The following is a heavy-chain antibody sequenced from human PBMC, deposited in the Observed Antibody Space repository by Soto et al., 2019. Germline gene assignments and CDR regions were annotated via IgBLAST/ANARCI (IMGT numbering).Heavy chain of an antibody. J-gene: IGHJ4*02. CDR3: ARATPLLRFLEWLPQKYAYYFDY. D-gene: IGHD3-3*01. Sequence: SETLSLTCTVSGGSISSGGYYWSWIRQHPGKGLEWIGYIYYSGSTYYNPSLKSRVTISVDTSKNQFSLKLSSVIAADTAVYYCARATPLLRFLEWLPQKYAYYFDYWGQGTLVTVSS. V-gene: IGHV4-31*03. CDR1: GGSISSGGYY. CDR2: IYYSGST.